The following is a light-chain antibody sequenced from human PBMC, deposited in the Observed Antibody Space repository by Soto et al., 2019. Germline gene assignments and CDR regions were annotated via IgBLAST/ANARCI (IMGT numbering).Light chain of an antibody. J-gene: IGKJ2*01. Sequence: DIVLTQTPLSSPVTLGQPASISCRSSQSLVHRNGNTYLSWLQQRPGQPPRLLIYMISNRFSGVPDRFSGSGAGTDFTLRISRVEAEDVGIYYCMQATQWGTFGQGTRLEIK. CDR2: MIS. CDR1: QSLVHRNGNTY. CDR3: MQATQWGT. V-gene: IGKV2-24*01.